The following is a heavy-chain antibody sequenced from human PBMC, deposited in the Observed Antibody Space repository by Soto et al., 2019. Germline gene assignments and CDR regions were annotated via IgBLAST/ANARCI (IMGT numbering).Heavy chain of an antibody. CDR3: ARNNGGRSACVNMGY. CDR2: IIPILGIA. V-gene: IGHV1-69*02. CDR1: GGTFSSYT. J-gene: IGHJ4*02. Sequence: QVQLVQSGAEVKKPGSSVKVSCKASGGTFSSYTISWVRQAPGQGLEWMGRIIPILGIANYAQKFQGRVTTTANKSTSTAYMELSSLRSEDTDVYYCARNNGGRSACVNMGYWGQGTLVTV. D-gene: IGHD2-8*01.